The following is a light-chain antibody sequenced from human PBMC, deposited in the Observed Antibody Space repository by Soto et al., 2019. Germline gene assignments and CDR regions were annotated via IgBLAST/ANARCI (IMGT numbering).Light chain of an antibody. J-gene: IGLJ2*01. V-gene: IGLV1-44*01. CDR3: ASWDDSLRGVV. Sequence: QSVLTQPPSASGTPGQRVTISCSGSTSNIGSTTVNWYQQFPGTAPKLLIYTINQRPSGVPDRFSGSRSGTSASLAISGLQSDDEAHYYCASWDDSLRGVVFGGETQLTVL. CDR2: TIN. CDR1: TSNIGSTT.